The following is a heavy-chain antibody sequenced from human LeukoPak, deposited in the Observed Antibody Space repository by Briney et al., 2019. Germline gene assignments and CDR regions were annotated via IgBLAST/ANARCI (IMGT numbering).Heavy chain of an antibody. CDR1: GFSFRNAW. J-gene: IGHJ4*02. CDR3: ARAARGGSPDY. D-gene: IGHD3-10*01. CDR2: IYYSGST. Sequence: GSLRLSCAASGFSFRNAWMRWVRQAPGKGMEWIGSIYYSGSTYYNPSLKSRVTISVDTSKNQFSLKLSSVTAADTAMYYCARAARGGSPDYWGQGTLVTVSS. V-gene: IGHV4-4*02.